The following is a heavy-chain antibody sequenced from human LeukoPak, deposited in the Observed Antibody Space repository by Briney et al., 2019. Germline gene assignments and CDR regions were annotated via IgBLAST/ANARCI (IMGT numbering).Heavy chain of an antibody. CDR3: AREPKTYYYDSSGYYRDAFDI. D-gene: IGHD3-22*01. J-gene: IGHJ3*02. Sequence: PSETLSLTCAVYGGSFSGYYWSWIRQPPGKGLEWIGEINHSGSTNYNPSLKSRVTISIDTSKNQFSLKLSSVTAADTAVYYCAREPKTYYYDSSGYYRDAFDIWGQGTMVTVSS. CDR2: INHSGST. CDR1: GGSFSGYY. V-gene: IGHV4-34*09.